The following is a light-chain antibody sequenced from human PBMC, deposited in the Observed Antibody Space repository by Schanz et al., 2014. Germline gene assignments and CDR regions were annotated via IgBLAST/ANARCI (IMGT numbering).Light chain of an antibody. J-gene: IGLJ3*02. CDR1: SSDVGVYNY. V-gene: IGLV2-14*03. CDR3: SSYTSSTLGV. CDR2: DAS. Sequence: QSALTQPASVSGSPGQSITISCTGTSSDVGVYNYVSWYQQLPGKAPKLMIYDASNRPSGVPVRFSGSKSGNTASLTISGLQADDAADYYCSSYTSSTLGVFGGGTKLTVL.